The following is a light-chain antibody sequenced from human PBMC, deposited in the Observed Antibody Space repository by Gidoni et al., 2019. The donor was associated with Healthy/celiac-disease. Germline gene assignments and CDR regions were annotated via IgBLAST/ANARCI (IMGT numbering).Light chain of an antibody. CDR2: KAS. CDR1: QSISSW. Sequence: DIQMTQSPSTLSASVGDRVTITCRASQSISSWLAWYQQKPGKAPKLLIYKASSLESGVPSRFSGSGSGTEFTLTISSRQPDDFATYYCQQYNSYPGTFXXXTKLEIK. CDR3: QQYNSYPGT. V-gene: IGKV1-5*03. J-gene: IGKJ2*01.